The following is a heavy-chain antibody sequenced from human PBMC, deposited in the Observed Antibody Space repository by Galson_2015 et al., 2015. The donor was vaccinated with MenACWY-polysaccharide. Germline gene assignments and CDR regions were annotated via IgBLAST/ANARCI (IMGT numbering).Heavy chain of an antibody. CDR1: GFTFSSYS. V-gene: IGHV3-48*01. CDR3: ARLHCSSTGKNPTDYYYYREDV. J-gene: IGHJ6*02. D-gene: IGHD2-2*01. Sequence: SLRLSCAASGFTFSSYSMNWVRQAPVEGLECVGCGGSSCCTIFYVVFVKGRFTIFRDNAKNSLFLQMNSLRAEDTAVYYCARLHCSSTGKNPTDYYYYREDVRGQGTTV. CDR2: GGSSCCTI.